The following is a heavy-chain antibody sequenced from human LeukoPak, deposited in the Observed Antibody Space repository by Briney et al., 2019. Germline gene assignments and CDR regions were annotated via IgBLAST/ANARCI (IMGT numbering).Heavy chain of an antibody. CDR3: ARGPEKSLRYYFHY. CDR2: ISYGGNNK. J-gene: IGHJ4*02. V-gene: IGHV3-30*04. Sequence: GGSLRLSCAASGFTFSSYAMHWVRQAPGKGLEWVAVISYGGNNKYYTDSVQGRFTISRDNSKNTLYLQMISLRAEDTAVYYCARGPEKSLRYYFHYWGQGTLVTVSS. CDR1: GFTFSSYA.